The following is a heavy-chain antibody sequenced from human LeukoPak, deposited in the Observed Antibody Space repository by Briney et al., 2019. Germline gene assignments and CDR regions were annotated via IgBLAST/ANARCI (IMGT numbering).Heavy chain of an antibody. V-gene: IGHV3-30*04. CDR2: ISYDGSNK. CDR1: GFTYSSYA. D-gene: IGHD3-10*01. CDR3: VSPMIRGVTTYFDF. J-gene: IGHJ4*02. Sequence: GGSLRLSCAASGFTYSSYAVHWVRQAPGKGLEWVAVISYDGSNKYYADSVKGRFTISRDNSKNTLYLEMNSLRAEDTAVYYCVSPMIRGVTTYFDFWGQGTLVTVSS.